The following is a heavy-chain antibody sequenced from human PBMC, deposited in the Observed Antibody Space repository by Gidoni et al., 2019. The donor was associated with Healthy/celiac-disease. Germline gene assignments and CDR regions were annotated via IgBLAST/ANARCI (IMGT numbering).Heavy chain of an antibody. CDR1: GFTFSNAW. Sequence: EVQREASGGGLVKHGGYLRLACAASGFTFSNAWMSWVRQAPGKGLEWVGRIKSKTDGGTTDYAAPVKGRFTISRDDSKNTLYLQMNSLKTEVTAVYYCTTGSVVFGGFWGQGTLVTVSS. D-gene: IGHD2-15*01. CDR3: TTGSVVFGGF. J-gene: IGHJ4*02. V-gene: IGHV3-15*01. CDR2: IKSKTDGGTT.